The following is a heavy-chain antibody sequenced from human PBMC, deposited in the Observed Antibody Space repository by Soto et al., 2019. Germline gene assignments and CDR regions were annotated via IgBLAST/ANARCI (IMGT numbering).Heavy chain of an antibody. CDR2: IKSKTDGGTT. J-gene: IGHJ6*03. Sequence: GRSLRLSCAASGFTFSNAWMSWVRQAPGKGLEWVGRIKSKTDGGTTDYAAPVKGRFTISRDDSKNTLYLQMNSLKTEDTAVYYCTTGPLRFLEWEKDYYYYYMDVWGKGTTVTVSS. CDR1: GFTFSNAW. CDR3: TTGPLRFLEWEKDYYYYYMDV. D-gene: IGHD3-3*01. V-gene: IGHV3-15*01.